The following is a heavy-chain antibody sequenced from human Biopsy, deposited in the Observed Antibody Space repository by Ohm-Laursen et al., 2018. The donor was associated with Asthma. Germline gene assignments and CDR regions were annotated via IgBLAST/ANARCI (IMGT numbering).Heavy chain of an antibody. CDR3: AREGVAGTHIED. CDR1: GFTFGDYW. D-gene: IGHD6-19*01. CDR2: IYSGGGT. V-gene: IGHV3-66*02. Sequence: SLRLSCAASGFTFGDYWMSWVRQVPGKGLEWVSVIYSGGGTYYADSVQGRVTISRDNSKNTLSLQMNSLTAEDTAVYYCAREGVAGTHIEDWGQGTLVTVSS. J-gene: IGHJ4*02.